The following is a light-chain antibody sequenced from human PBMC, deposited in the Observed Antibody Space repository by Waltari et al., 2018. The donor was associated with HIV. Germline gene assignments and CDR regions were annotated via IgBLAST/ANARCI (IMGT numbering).Light chain of an antibody. CDR2: GAS. Sequence: EIVMTQSPAILSVSPGERATLSCRASQSVSINLAWYQQKPGQAPRLLIYGASTRATGIPARFSGSGSGTEFTLTISSLQSEDFAVYYCQQYNNWPPLTFGGGTKVEIK. CDR1: QSVSIN. CDR3: QQYNNWPPLT. V-gene: IGKV3-15*01. J-gene: IGKJ4*01.